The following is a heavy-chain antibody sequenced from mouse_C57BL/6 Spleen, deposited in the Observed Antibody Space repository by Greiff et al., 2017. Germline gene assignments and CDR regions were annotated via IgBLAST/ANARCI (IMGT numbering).Heavy chain of an antibody. CDR1: GYTFTDYN. J-gene: IGHJ4*01. CDR2: INPNNGGT. D-gene: IGHD2-2*01. Sequence: EVKLQQSGPELVKPGASVKMSCKASGYTFTDYNMHWVKQSHGKSLEWIGYINPNNGGTSYNQKFKGKATLTVNKSSSTAYMELRSLTSEDSAVYYCARCPYGFYAMGYWGQGTSVTVSS. CDR3: ARCPYGFYAMGY. V-gene: IGHV1-22*01.